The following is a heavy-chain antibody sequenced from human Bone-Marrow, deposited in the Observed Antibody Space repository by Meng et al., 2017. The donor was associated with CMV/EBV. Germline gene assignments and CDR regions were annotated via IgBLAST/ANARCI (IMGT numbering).Heavy chain of an antibody. CDR2: TYYRSKRYN. V-gene: IGHV6-1*01. Sequence: SSNSATWNWIRQSPSRGLEWLGWTYYRSKRYNDYAVSVKSRITINPDTSKNQFSLQLNSVTPEDTAVYYCARSYCGGDCYSRWWFDPWGQGTLVTVSS. CDR1: SSNSAT. J-gene: IGHJ5*02. CDR3: ARSYCGGDCYSRWWFDP. D-gene: IGHD2-21*01.